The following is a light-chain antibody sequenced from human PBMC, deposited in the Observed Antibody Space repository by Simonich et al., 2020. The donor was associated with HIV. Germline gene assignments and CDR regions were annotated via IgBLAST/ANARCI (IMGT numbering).Light chain of an antibody. CDR3: QQYYSTPRT. CDR2: WAS. CDR1: QSFLYSSNNKNY. Sequence: DIVMTQSPDSLAVSLGERATINCKSSQSFLYSSNNKNYLAWYQQKPGQSPKLLIYWASTRESGVPDRFSGSGSGTDFTLTISSLQAEDVAVYYCQQYYSTPRTFGQGTKVEIK. V-gene: IGKV4-1*01. J-gene: IGKJ1*01.